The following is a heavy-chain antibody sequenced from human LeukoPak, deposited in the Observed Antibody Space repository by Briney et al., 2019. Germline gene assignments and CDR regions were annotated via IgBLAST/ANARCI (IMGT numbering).Heavy chain of an antibody. CDR2: ISYDGSNK. V-gene: IGHV3-30*01. CDR3: AGDEAAMAPFDY. Sequence: GGSLRLSCAASGFTFSSYAMHWVRQAPGKGLEWVAVISYDGSNKYYADSVKGRFTISRDNSKNTLYLQMNSLRAEDTAVYYCAGDEAAMAPFDYWGQGTLVTVSS. J-gene: IGHJ4*02. CDR1: GFTFSSYA. D-gene: IGHD5-18*01.